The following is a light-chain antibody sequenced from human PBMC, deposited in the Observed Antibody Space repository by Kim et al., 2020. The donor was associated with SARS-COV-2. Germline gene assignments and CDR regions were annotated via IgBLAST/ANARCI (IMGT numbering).Light chain of an antibody. CDR3: QQRSNWPLT. J-gene: IGKJ4*01. V-gene: IGKV3-11*01. Sequence: WAPGERATLACRASQSVSSYLAWYQQKPGQAPRLLIYDASNRATGIPARFSGSGSGTDFTLTISSLEPEDFAVYYCQQRSNWPLTFGGGTKVDIK. CDR2: DAS. CDR1: QSVSSY.